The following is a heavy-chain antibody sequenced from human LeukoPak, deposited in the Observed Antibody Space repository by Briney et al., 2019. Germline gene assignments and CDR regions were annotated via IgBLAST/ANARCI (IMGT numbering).Heavy chain of an antibody. Sequence: SETLSLTCPVSGGSISSYYWSWIRQPPGKGLEWIGGIYYSGTTTCNPPLKSRVTISVDTSKNQFSLKLSSVTAADTALYYCARVRAVAGRATLEVWGQGTLVTVSS. CDR2: IYYSGTT. CDR1: GGSISSYY. V-gene: IGHV4-59*01. D-gene: IGHD6-13*01. CDR3: ARVRAVAGRATLEV. J-gene: IGHJ4*02.